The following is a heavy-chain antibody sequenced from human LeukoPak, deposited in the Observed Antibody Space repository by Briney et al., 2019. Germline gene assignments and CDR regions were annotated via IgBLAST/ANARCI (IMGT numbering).Heavy chain of an antibody. V-gene: IGHV4-59*08. J-gene: IGHJ6*02. D-gene: IGHD5-24*01. CDR2: IYYSGST. CDR1: GGSISSYY. Sequence: SETLSLTCTVSGGSISSYYWSWVRQSPGKGLEWIGNIYYSGSTNYRPSLKSRVTISVDTPKNQFSLKLSSVTAAGTAVYYCARRARRDGYTWRDYYYYYGMDVWGQGTTVTVSS. CDR3: ARRARRDGYTWRDYYYYYGMDV.